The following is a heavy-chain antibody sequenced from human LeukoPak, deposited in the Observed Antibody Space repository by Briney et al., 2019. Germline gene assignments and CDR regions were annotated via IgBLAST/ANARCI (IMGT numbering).Heavy chain of an antibody. CDR1: GYTFTSYG. Sequence: ASVKVSCKASGYTFTSYGISWVRQATGQGLEWMGWMNPNSGNTGYAQKFQGRVTITRNTSISTAYMELSSLRSEDTAVYYCARVRYSGYDGLDYWGQGTLVTVSS. V-gene: IGHV1-8*03. CDR2: MNPNSGNT. CDR3: ARVRYSGYDGLDY. D-gene: IGHD5-12*01. J-gene: IGHJ4*02.